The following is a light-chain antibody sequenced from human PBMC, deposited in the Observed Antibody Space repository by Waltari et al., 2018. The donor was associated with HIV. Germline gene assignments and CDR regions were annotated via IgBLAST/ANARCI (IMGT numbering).Light chain of an antibody. J-gene: IGLJ3*02. CDR2: RNN. V-gene: IGLV1-47*01. CDR3: AAWDDSLSGWV. Sequence: QSVLTQPPSASGTPGQRVTISCSGSSSNIGSNYIYWYQQLPGTAPKLLIYRNNQRPAGVPDLSSGSKSGTSASLAISGLRSDDEADYSCAAWDDSLSGWVFGGGTKLTVL. CDR1: SSNIGSNY.